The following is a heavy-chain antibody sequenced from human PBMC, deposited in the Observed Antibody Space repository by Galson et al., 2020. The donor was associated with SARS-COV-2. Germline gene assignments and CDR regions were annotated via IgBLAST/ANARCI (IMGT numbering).Heavy chain of an antibody. CDR2: ISGSGVTT. Sequence: ESLKISCAASGFTFSSYAMSWVRQAPGKGLEWVSGISGSGVTTYYADSVKGRFTISRDNSKNTMYLQMNSLRAEDTAVYYCAKWETRYYDILTGYYGIDYYYYYGMDVWGQGTTVTVSS. CDR3: AKWETRYYDILTGYYGIDYYYYYGMDV. CDR1: GFTFSSYA. V-gene: IGHV3-23*01. D-gene: IGHD3-9*01. J-gene: IGHJ6*02.